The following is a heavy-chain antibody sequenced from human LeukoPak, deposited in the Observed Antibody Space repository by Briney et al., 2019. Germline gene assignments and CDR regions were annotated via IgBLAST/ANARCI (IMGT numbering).Heavy chain of an antibody. CDR1: GFTFSSYA. CDR3: AKAKGSSSLRAMDV. D-gene: IGHD6-13*01. Sequence: PGGSLRLSCAASGFTFSSYAMHWVRQAPGKGLEWVAVISYDGSNKYYADSVKGRFTISRDNSKNTLYLQMNSLRAEDTAVYYCAKAKGSSSLRAMDVWGKGTTVTVSS. V-gene: IGHV3-30-3*01. CDR2: ISYDGSNK. J-gene: IGHJ6*03.